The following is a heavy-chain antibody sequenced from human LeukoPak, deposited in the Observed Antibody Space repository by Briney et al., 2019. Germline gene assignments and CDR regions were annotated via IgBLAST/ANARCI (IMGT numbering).Heavy chain of an antibody. V-gene: IGHV3-48*03. CDR1: GFTFSSYE. D-gene: IGHD3-10*01. Sequence: GGSLRLSCAASGFTFSSYEMNWVRQAPGKGLEWVSYISSRGSTIYYADSVKGRFTISRDNAKNSLYLQMNSLRAEDTAVYYCARDVYGSGSYSPSGYFDYWGQGTLVTVSS. CDR2: ISSRGSTI. CDR3: ARDVYGSGSYSPSGYFDY. J-gene: IGHJ4*02.